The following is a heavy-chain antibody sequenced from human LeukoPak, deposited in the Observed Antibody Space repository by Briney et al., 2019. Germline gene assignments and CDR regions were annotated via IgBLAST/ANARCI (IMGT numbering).Heavy chain of an antibody. CDR2: MYYGGST. CDR1: GYALTFGQE. D-gene: IGHD3-16*01. V-gene: IGHV4-38-2*01. J-gene: IGHJ4*02. CDR3: ARLKSPSYGASNFDY. Sequence: SESLAVECAVKGYALTFGQEWRWRRRSPGKKQKWIGHMYYGGSTSYNTSLKSRVTLSVDTSKNQFSLSLTSVTAADTAVYYCARLKSPSYGASNFDYWGQGILVTVSS.